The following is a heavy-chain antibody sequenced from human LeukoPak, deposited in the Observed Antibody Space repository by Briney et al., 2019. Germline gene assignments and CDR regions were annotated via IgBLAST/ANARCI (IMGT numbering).Heavy chain of an antibody. V-gene: IGHV4-61*02. CDR2: VYPNGIT. D-gene: IGHD6-13*01. CDR1: GGSINSVAYY. J-gene: IGHJ3*02. Sequence: SETLSLTCTVSGGSINSVAYYWSWIRQPAGKGLEWIGRVYPNGITNYNPSLKSRVTISVDTSKNQFSLKLSSVTAADTAVYYCARPGVAGTLWYSSSWPDAFDIWGQGTMVTVSS. CDR3: ARPGVAGTLWYSSSWPDAFDI.